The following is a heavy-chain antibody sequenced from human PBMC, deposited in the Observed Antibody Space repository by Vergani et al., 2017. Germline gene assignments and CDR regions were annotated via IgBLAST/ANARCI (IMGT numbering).Heavy chain of an antibody. V-gene: IGHV4-34*01. J-gene: IGHJ6*03. D-gene: IGHD2-8*01. CDR3: ARVNTDTNGHLYFYYYMDV. Sequence: QVQLQQWGGGLLKPSETLSLTCVVNGGSFTSYHWTWIRQSPGEGLEWVGDIDHTGRPYYNPSLKSRLTMSVDKSRNQFSLTLNSVTDTDTAIYFCARVNTDTNGHLYFYYYMDVWGQGTAVTVS. CDR1: GGSFTSYH. CDR2: IDHTGRP.